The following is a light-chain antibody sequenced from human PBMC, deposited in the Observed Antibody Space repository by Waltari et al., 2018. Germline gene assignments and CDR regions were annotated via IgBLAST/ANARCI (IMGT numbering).Light chain of an antibody. Sequence: QSALTQPASVSGSPGQSITISCTRTSSDVGSYNLVSWYQQHPGKAPKLMIYEVSKRPSGVSNRFSGSKSGNTASLTISGLQAEDEADYYCCSYAGSSTVLFGGGTKLTVL. CDR2: EVS. J-gene: IGLJ2*01. V-gene: IGLV2-23*02. CDR1: SSDVGSYNL. CDR3: CSYAGSSTVL.